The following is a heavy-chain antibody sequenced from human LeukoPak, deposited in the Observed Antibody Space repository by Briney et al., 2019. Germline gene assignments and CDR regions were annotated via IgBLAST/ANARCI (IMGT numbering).Heavy chain of an antibody. CDR1: GGSISSGGYS. J-gene: IGHJ1*01. Sequence: PSETLSLTCAVSGGSISSGGYSWSWIRQPPGKGLEWIGYIYHSGSTYYNPSLKSRVTMSVDTSKNQFSLKLYSVTAADTAMYYCAKVRGYSYGWGQGTLVTVSS. D-gene: IGHD5-18*01. CDR3: AKVRGYSYG. V-gene: IGHV4-30-2*01. CDR2: IYHSGST.